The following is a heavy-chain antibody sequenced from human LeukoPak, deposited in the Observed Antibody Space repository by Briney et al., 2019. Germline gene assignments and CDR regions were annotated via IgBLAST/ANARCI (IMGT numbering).Heavy chain of an antibody. CDR2: IDSDGGDK. Sequence: PGGSLTLSCAASDFTLSPYWMTWVRQAPGRGLGWVANIDSDGGDKYYGDSVKGRFSISRDDAENSLFLQMNNLRVEDSAVYYCARGGSGSSKYWVFWGQGTLVTVSS. V-gene: IGHV3-7*01. CDR3: ARGGSGSSKYWVF. CDR1: DFTLSPYW. J-gene: IGHJ4*02. D-gene: IGHD2-8*02.